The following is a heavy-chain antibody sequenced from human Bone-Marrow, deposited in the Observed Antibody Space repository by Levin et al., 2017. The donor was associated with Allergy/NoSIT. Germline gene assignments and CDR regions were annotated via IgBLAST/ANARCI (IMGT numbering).Heavy chain of an antibody. Sequence: ASVKVSCKASGYTFTGYYMHWVRQAPGQGLEWMGWINPNSGGTNYAQKFQGRVTMTRDTSISTAYMELSRLRSDDTAVYYCARAEIWIVVVTVGFDYWGQGTLVTVSS. CDR1: GYTFTGYY. V-gene: IGHV1-2*02. D-gene: IGHD2-21*02. CDR3: ARAEIWIVVVTVGFDY. J-gene: IGHJ4*02. CDR2: INPNSGGT.